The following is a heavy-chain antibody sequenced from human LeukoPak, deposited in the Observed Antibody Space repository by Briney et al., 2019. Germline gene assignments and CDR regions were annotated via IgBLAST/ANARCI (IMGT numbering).Heavy chain of an antibody. Sequence: SETLSLTCAVYGGSFSGYYWSWIRQPPGKGLEWIGEISHSGSTNYNPSLKSRVTISVDTSKNQFSLKLSSVTAADTAVYYCARGLVDEDIVVVPAAITYYYYGMDVWGQGTTVTVSS. J-gene: IGHJ6*02. CDR3: ARGLVDEDIVVVPAAITYYYYGMDV. CDR1: GGSFSGYY. D-gene: IGHD2-2*02. CDR2: ISHSGST. V-gene: IGHV4-34*01.